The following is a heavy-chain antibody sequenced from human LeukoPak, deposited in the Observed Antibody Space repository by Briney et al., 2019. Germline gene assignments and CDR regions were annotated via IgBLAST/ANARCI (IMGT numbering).Heavy chain of an antibody. D-gene: IGHD6-13*01. CDR2: IYYSGST. CDR3: ARLDDRAARIAVGRSSTWSSRRGFDY. Sequence: PSETLSLTCTVSGGSISSYYWSWIRQPPGKGLEWIGYIYYSGSTNYNPSLKSRVTISVDTSKNQFSLKLNSVTAADTAVYYCARLDDRAARIAVGRSSTWSSRRGFDYWGQGTLVTVSS. J-gene: IGHJ4*02. CDR1: GGSISSYY. V-gene: IGHV4-59*08.